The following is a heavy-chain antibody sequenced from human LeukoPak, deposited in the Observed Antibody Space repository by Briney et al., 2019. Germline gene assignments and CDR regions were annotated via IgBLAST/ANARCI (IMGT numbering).Heavy chain of an antibody. CDR2: ISGSGGST. V-gene: IGHV3-23*01. J-gene: IGHJ4*02. CDR1: GFTFSSYA. D-gene: IGHD3-10*01. CDR3: AKRIRGVISPFDY. Sequence: PGGSPRLSCAASGFTFSSYAMSWVRQAPGKGLEWVSAISGSGGSTYYADSVKGRFTISRDNSKNTLYLQMNSLRAEDTAVYYCAKRIRGVISPFDYWGQGTLVTVSS.